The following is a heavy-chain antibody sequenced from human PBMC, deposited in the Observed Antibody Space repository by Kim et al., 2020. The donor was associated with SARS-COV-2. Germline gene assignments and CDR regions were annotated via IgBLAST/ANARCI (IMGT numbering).Heavy chain of an antibody. CDR1: GGSISSGGYY. D-gene: IGHD5-12*01. V-gene: IGHV4-31*03. CDR3: ARGLLGKGRWLQQYYFDY. Sequence: SETLSLTCTVSGGSISSGGYYWSWIRQHPGKGLEWIGYIYYSGSTYYNPSLKSRVTISVDTSKNQFSLKLSSVTAADTAVYYCARGLLGKGRWLQQYYFDYWGQGTLVTVSS. CDR2: IYYSGST. J-gene: IGHJ4*02.